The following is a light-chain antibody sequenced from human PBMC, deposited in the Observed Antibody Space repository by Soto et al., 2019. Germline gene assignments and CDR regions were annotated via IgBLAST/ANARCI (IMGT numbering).Light chain of an antibody. CDR2: GAS. J-gene: IGKJ2*01. V-gene: IGKV3-15*01. CDR1: QSVSSN. CDR3: QQYNNWPYT. Sequence: EIVMTQSPATLAVSPGERAALSCRASQSVSSNFAWYQQKPGQAPRLLIYGASSRATGTPARFSGSGSGTDFTLTISSLQSEDFAVYYCQQYNNWPYTFGLGTKLEIK.